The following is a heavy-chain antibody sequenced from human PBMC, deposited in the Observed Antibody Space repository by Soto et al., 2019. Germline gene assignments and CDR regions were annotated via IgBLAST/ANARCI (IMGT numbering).Heavy chain of an antibody. J-gene: IGHJ4*02. D-gene: IGHD6-13*01. CDR2: IYPGDSDT. V-gene: IGHV5-51*01. CDR1: GYSFTSYW. CDR3: ARPGYSSSWPDYFDY. Sequence: GESLKISCKGSGYSFTSYWIGWVRQMPGKDLEWMGIIYPGDSDTRYSPSFQGQVTISADKSISTAYLQWSSLKASDTAMYYCARPGYSSSWPDYFDYWGQGTLVTVSS.